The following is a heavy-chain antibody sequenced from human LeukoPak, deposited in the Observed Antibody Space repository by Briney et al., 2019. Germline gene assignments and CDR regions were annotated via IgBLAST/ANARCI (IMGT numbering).Heavy chain of an antibody. D-gene: IGHD5-18*01. J-gene: IGHJ4*02. Sequence: GGSLRLSFAASGFTFGNYGMRWVRQAPGKGRGWVAVMSYDGNNKYYADSVKGRFTISRDNSKNTVYLQMNSLRPEDTAVYYCAKALGYSYGTDYWGQGTLVTVSS. V-gene: IGHV3-30*18. CDR3: AKALGYSYGTDY. CDR1: GFTFGNYG. CDR2: MSYDGNNK.